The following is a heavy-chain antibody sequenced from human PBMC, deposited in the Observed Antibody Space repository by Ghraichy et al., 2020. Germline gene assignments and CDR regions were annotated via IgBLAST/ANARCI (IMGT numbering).Heavy chain of an antibody. V-gene: IGHV3-48*04. J-gene: IGHJ2*01. CDR1: GFSFSDYS. CDR2: ITGSSINI. D-gene: IGHD6-13*01. Sequence: GGSLRLSCEGSGFSFSDYSMSWVRLTPRKGLEWVSYITGSSINIFYTDSVKGRFTISRDNAKNSLYLQMNSLRAEDTAVYYCERRPLPRRAAVGDWYFELWGRGTLVTVSS. CDR3: ERRPLPRRAAVGDWYFEL.